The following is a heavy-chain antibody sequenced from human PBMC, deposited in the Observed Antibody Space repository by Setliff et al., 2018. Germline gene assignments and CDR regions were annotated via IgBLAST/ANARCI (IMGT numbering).Heavy chain of an antibody. D-gene: IGHD7-27*01. CDR1: GYSTSSGYN. CDR3: ATLTGDRGVDY. CDR2: IYYRGST. Sequence: SETLSLTCAVSGYSTSSGYNWGWIRQPPGKGLEWIGSIYYRGSTSYNSSLKSRVSISVDTSKNQFSLNLNAVTAADTAVYYCATLTGDRGVDYWSQGRLVTVSS. V-gene: IGHV4-38-2*01. J-gene: IGHJ4*02.